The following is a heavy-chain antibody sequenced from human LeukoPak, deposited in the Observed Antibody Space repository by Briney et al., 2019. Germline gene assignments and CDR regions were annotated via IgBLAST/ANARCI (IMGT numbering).Heavy chain of an antibody. CDR3: ARHVAASVWFDP. J-gene: IGHJ5*02. CDR2: INPNNGGT. D-gene: IGHD2-21*01. CDR1: GYTITGYH. V-gene: IGHV1-2*02. Sequence: ASVKVSCKASGYTITGYHLHWVRQAPGQGLEGMGWINPNNGGTYYAQTFQGRVTMTRDTSISTAYMEVSRLRSDDTAIYYCARHVAASVWFDPWGQGTLVTVSS.